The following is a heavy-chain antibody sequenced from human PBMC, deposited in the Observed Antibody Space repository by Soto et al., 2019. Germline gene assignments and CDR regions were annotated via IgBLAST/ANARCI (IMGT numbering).Heavy chain of an antibody. D-gene: IGHD1-26*01. CDR2: IFSNVAE. V-gene: IGHV2-26*01. CDR3: ALTRGWSWLGPTDF. CDR1: GFSLSNTRMS. J-gene: IGHJ4*02. Sequence: QVTLKESGPVLVKPTETLTLTCTVSGFSLSNTRMSVSWIRQPPGKALEWLAHIFSNVAESRSSSLRRRVTMFKDTSKSLVVLTMTNMDPLDTATFFCALTRGWSWLGPTDFWGQGTLVTVSS.